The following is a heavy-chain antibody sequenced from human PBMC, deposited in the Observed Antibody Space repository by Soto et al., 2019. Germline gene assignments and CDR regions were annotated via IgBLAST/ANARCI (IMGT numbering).Heavy chain of an antibody. CDR1: GGTFSSYA. Sequence: ASVKVSCKASGGTFSSYAISWVRQAPGQGLEWMGGIIPIFGTANYAQKFQGRVTITADESTSTAYMELSSLRSEDTAVYYCARVSGITGTRDYYYYYGMDVWGQGTTVTVS. J-gene: IGHJ6*02. V-gene: IGHV1-69*13. D-gene: IGHD1-20*01. CDR2: IIPIFGTA. CDR3: ARVSGITGTRDYYYYYGMDV.